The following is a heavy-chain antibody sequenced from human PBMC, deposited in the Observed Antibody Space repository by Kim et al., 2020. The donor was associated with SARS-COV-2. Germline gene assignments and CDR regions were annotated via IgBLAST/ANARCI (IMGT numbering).Heavy chain of an antibody. D-gene: IGHD3-10*01. Sequence: GGSLRLSCAASGFSFSSYWMHWVRQVRGKGLVWVSRTNEDGSTTNYADSVRGRFTISRDNAENTLFLQMNSLTAEDTAVYYCARDLSGAADYWGQGTLVTVSS. CDR1: GFSFSSYW. V-gene: IGHV3-74*01. CDR3: ARDLSGAADY. CDR2: TNEDGSTT. J-gene: IGHJ4*02.